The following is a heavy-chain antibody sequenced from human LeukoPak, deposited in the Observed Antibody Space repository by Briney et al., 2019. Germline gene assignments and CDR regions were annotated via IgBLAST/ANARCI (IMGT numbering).Heavy chain of an antibody. CDR1: RFTFSTYW. CDR2: INSDGSST. D-gene: IGHD5-24*01. CDR3: AREASLEMATITADY. Sequence: PGGSLRLSCAASRFTFSTYWMHSVRQAPGKGLVWVSRINSDGSSTDYADSVKGRFTISRDNAKNSLYLQMNSLRAEDTAVYYCAREASLEMATITADYWGQGTLVTVSS. V-gene: IGHV3-74*01. J-gene: IGHJ4*02.